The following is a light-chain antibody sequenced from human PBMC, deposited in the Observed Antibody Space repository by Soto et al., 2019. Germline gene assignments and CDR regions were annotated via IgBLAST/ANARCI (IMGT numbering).Light chain of an antibody. Sequence: DIQLTQSPSFLSASVGDRVAITCRASQGVSRYVAWYQQKPGKPPELLIYAASTLQSGVPPRFRGSASGTEFTLTIDSLQHEDFATYYCQQINNYPFTFGGGTKVDIK. CDR3: QQINNYPFT. CDR2: AAS. J-gene: IGKJ4*01. V-gene: IGKV1-9*01. CDR1: QGVSRY.